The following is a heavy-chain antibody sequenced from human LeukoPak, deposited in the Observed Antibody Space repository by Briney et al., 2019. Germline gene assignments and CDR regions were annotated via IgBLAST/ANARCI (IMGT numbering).Heavy chain of an antibody. J-gene: IGHJ6*03. V-gene: IGHV4-30-4*07. CDR3: ARDRLSFSPGDYAPLGYMDV. Sequence: PSQTLSLTCAVSGASVSSAGYSWSWIRQPPGRGLEWIEFIYFTGGTSYNPSLMSRITISLDTSKSQISLKMTSVTAADTAVYYCARDRLSFSPGDYAPLGYMDVWGKGTTVTVSS. D-gene: IGHD4-17*01. CDR2: IYFTGGT. CDR1: GASVSSAGYS.